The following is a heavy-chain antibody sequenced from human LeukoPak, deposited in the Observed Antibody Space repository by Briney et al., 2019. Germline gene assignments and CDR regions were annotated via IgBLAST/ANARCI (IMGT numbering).Heavy chain of an antibody. Sequence: PGGPLRLSCAASGFTFSSLWRSWVRQAPGKGLEWVANIKLVGSEKYYVDPVMGRFTISRDNAKNSLYLQMNSLKVEDTAVYYCARQYMVRDPYSYAGMDVWGKGTTVTVSS. V-gene: IGHV3-7*03. J-gene: IGHJ6*04. CDR1: GFTFSSLW. D-gene: IGHD3-10*01. CDR2: IKLVGSEK. CDR3: ARQYMVRDPYSYAGMDV.